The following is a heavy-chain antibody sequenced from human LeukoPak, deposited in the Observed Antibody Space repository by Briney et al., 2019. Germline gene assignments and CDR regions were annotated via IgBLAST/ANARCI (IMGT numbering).Heavy chain of an antibody. D-gene: IGHD4-17*01. V-gene: IGHV3-15*07. CDR2: IRRKADGGTT. Sequence: GGPLRLSCTASGFTFSNAWMNWVRQAPGEGLEWVGLIRRKADGGTTDYAAPVKGRFTISRDDSKNTLYLQMNGLKTEDTAVYYCTPLYGLYDYWGQGTLVTVSS. CDR3: TPLYGLYDY. CDR1: GFTFSNAW. J-gene: IGHJ4*02.